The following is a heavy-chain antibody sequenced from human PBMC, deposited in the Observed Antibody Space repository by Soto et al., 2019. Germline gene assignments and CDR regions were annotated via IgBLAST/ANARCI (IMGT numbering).Heavy chain of an antibody. CDR2: IRGGGNT. Sequence: PGGSLRLSCAASGFTVSTDWMYWVRQAPGKGLEWVSVIRGGGNTFYADSAEGRFTISRDNSKNTVYLQMNGLRVEDTAMYYCVRENYYYGMDVWGQGTTVTVSS. CDR1: GFTVSTDW. J-gene: IGHJ6*02. V-gene: IGHV3-66*01. CDR3: VRENYYYGMDV.